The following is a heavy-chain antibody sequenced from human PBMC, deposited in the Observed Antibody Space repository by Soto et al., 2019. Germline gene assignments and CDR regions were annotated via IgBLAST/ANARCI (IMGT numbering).Heavy chain of an antibody. J-gene: IGHJ4*02. CDR3: ARGLPSPYSSRTLHPPTPY. V-gene: IGHV4-34*01. Sequence: QVQLQQWGAGLLKPSETLSLTCAVYGGSFSGYYWSWIRQPPGKGLEWIGEINHSGSTNYNPSLTSVVTISVATSKNQFSLKPSSVTAADTAVYYCARGLPSPYSSRTLHPPTPYWGQGTLVTVSS. CDR2: INHSGST. D-gene: IGHD6-13*01. CDR1: GGSFSGYY.